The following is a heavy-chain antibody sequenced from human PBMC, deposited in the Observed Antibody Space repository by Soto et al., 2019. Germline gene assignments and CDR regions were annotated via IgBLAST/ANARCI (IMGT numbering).Heavy chain of an antibody. CDR2: IYTSGST. J-gene: IGHJ4*02. CDR3: ARRAGGSGSHFDY. CDR1: GDSISSYY. D-gene: IGHD3-10*01. V-gene: IGHV4-4*07. Sequence: PSETLSLTCTVSGDSISSYYWSWIRQPAGKGLEWIGRIYTSGSTSYNPSLTGRVTMSVDTSKNQFSLKLSSVTAADTAVYYCARRAGGSGSHFDYWGPGTRVTVS.